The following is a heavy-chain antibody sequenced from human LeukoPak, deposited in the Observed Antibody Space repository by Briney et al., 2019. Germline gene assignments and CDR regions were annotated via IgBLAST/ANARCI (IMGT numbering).Heavy chain of an antibody. D-gene: IGHD6-6*01. J-gene: IGHJ6*02. CDR2: INPNSGGT. Sequence: ASVKVSCKASGYTFTGYYMHWVRQAPGQGLEWMGRINPNSGGTNYAQKFQGRVTMTRDTSISTAYMELSRLRSDDTAVYYCARVQNSYSSSLSDRYYGMDVWGQGTTVTVSS. CDR3: ARVQNSYSSSLSDRYYGMDV. CDR1: GYTFTGYY. V-gene: IGHV1-2*06.